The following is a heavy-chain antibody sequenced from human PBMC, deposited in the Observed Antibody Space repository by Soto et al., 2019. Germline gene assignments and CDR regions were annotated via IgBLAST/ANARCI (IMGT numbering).Heavy chain of an antibody. CDR3: ASGKLYYYDSSGYYYD. CDR1: GGTFSSYA. J-gene: IGHJ4*02. Sequence: SVKVSCKASGGTFSSYAISWVRPAPGQGLEWMGGIIPIFGTANYAQKFQGRVTITADESTSTAYMELSSLRSEDTAVYYCASGKLYYYDSSGYYYDWGQGTLVTVSS. CDR2: IIPIFGTA. D-gene: IGHD3-22*01. V-gene: IGHV1-69*13.